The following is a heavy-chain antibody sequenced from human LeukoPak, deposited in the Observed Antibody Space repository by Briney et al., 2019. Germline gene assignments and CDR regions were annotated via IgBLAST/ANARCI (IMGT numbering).Heavy chain of an antibody. D-gene: IGHD3-22*01. CDR3: ANLRTYYYDSSGYYPSPFQH. J-gene: IGHJ1*01. CDR1: GGTFSSYA. V-gene: IGHV1-69*04. CDR2: IIPILGIA. Sequence: ASVKVSCKASGGTFSSYAISWVRQAPGQGLEWMGRIIPILGIANYAQKFQGRVTITADKSTSTAYMELSSLRSEDTAVYYCANLRTYYYDSSGYYPSPFQHWGQGTLVTVSS.